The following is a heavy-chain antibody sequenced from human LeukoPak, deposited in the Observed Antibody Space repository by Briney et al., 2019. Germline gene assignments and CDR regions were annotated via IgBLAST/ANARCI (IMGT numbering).Heavy chain of an antibody. CDR2: INQDGTEK. V-gene: IGHV3-7*01. CDR3: ARVDSGIDFYYMDV. Sequence: GGSQRLSCAASGFTFKNYWMSWVRQAPGKGLEWVAHINQDGTEKYHVDPVRGRFTSSRDNPKNSLYLQMNSLRVEDTAVYYCARVDSGIDFYYMDVWAKGTTVTASS. D-gene: IGHD3-10*01. CDR1: GFTFKNYW. J-gene: IGHJ6*03.